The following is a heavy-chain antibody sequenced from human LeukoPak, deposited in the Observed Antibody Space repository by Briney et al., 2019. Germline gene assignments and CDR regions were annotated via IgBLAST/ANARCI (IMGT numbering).Heavy chain of an antibody. CDR1: GFTVSSNE. V-gene: IGHV3-38-3*01. J-gene: IGHJ6*03. CDR2: ISGGST. Sequence: GGSLRLSCAASGFTVSSNEMSWVRQAPGKGLEWVSSISGGSTYYADSRKGRFTISRDNSKNTLYLQMNSLRAGDTAVYYCAKGSKLVVITRDHYMAVWGKGTTVTISS. D-gene: IGHD3-22*01. CDR3: AKGSKLVVITRDHYMAV.